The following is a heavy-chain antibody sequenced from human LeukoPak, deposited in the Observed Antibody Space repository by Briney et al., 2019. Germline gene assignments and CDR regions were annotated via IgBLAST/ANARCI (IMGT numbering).Heavy chain of an antibody. CDR1: GGSISNGGYS. J-gene: IGHJ4*02. CDR2: IYYSGST. Sequence: PSQTLSLTCAVSGGSISNGGYSWSWIRQPPGRGLEWIGYIYYSGSTYYNPSLKSRVTISVDTSKNQFSLKLSSVTAADTAVYYCARATTVTLLFDYWGQGTLVTVSS. V-gene: IGHV4-30-4*07. D-gene: IGHD4-17*01. CDR3: ARATTVTLLFDY.